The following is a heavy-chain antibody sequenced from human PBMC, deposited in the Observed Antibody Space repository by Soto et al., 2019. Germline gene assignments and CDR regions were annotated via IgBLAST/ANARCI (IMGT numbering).Heavy chain of an antibody. D-gene: IGHD3-9*01. J-gene: IGHJ4*02. V-gene: IGHV3-23*01. CDR2: ISGSGDIT. CDR3: AKVPQWVLRYHDWFFDY. CDR1: GFSFSNSA. Sequence: EVQLLESGGGLVQPGGSLRLSCAVSGFSFSNSAMTWVRQAPGKGLELVSGISGSGDITYNTDSVKGRFAISRDTSKNVVYLQMRSLRAEDTAVYYCAKVPQWVLRYHDWFFDYWGQGTLVTVSS.